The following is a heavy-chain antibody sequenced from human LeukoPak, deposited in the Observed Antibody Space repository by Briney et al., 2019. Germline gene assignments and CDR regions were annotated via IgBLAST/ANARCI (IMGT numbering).Heavy chain of an antibody. V-gene: IGHV4-59*08. CDR2: ISYTGTT. D-gene: IGHD5-12*01. CDR1: AGSTTSYY. J-gene: IGHJ4*02. Sequence: PSETLSLTCTVSAGSTTSYYWSWIRQAPGKGLEWIGYISYTGTTNYNPALKNRVTISLGTSKSQFSLNLTSVTAADTAVYYCARRTGYDWDHWGQGTLVTVSS. CDR3: ARRTGYDWDH.